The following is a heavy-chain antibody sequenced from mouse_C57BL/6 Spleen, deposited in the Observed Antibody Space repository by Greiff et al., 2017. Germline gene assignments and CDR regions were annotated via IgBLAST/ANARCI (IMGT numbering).Heavy chain of an antibody. Sequence: VQLKESGGGLVQPKGSLKLSCAASGFSFNTYAMNWVRQAPGKGLEWVARIRSKSNNYATYYADSVKDRFTISRDDSESMLYLQMNNLKTEDTAMYYCVSAYYSNYEMAYWGQGTLVTVSA. D-gene: IGHD2-5*01. V-gene: IGHV10-1*01. CDR3: VSAYYSNYEMAY. J-gene: IGHJ3*01. CDR1: GFSFNTYA. CDR2: IRSKSNNYAT.